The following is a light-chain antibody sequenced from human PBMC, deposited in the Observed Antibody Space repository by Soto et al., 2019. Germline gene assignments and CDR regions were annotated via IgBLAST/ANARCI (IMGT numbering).Light chain of an antibody. Sequence: QSVLTQPPSVSAAPGQRVTISCSGSNSNIGKSFVSWYQHIPGTAPKLLIYQDNQRPSGIPDRFSGSKSGTSATLDIAGLQTWDEAEYSCGAWDSSLTLVVFGGGTKVTVL. V-gene: IGLV1-51*02. J-gene: IGLJ2*01. CDR2: QDN. CDR1: NSNIGKSF. CDR3: GAWDSSLTLVV.